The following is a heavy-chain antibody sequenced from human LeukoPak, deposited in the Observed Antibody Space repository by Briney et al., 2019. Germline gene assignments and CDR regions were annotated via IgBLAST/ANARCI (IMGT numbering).Heavy chain of an antibody. D-gene: IGHD6-13*01. Sequence: SETLSLTCAGSGGSMSSNTWSWIRQSPGKGLVWIGYIYHSGSTNYNPSLKTRVTISEDTSKNQFSLNLTSVTAADTAVYYCARGRSSWYYWGQGTLVTVSS. CDR2: IYHSGST. J-gene: IGHJ4*02. V-gene: IGHV4-59*01. CDR1: GGSMSSNT. CDR3: ARGRSSWYY.